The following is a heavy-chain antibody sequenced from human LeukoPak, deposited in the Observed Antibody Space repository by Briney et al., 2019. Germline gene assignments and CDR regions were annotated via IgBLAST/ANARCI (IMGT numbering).Heavy chain of an antibody. CDR1: GFTFSSYA. CDR3: ARVAAGSSGFDY. Sequence: PGGSLRLSCAASGFTFSSYAMPWVRQAPGKGLEWVAVISYDGSNKYYADSVKGRFTISRDNSKNTLYLQMNSLRAEDTAVYYCARVAAGSSGFDYWGQGTLVTVSS. CDR2: ISYDGSNK. J-gene: IGHJ4*02. D-gene: IGHD6-19*01. V-gene: IGHV3-30-3*01.